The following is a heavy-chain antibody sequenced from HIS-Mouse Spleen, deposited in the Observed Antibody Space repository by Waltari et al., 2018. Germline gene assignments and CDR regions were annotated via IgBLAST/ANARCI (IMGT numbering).Heavy chain of an antibody. J-gene: IGHJ2*01. V-gene: IGHV4-39*07. D-gene: IGHD6-13*01. CDR2: IYYSGST. CDR1: GGSISSSSYY. CDR3: AREIPYSSSWYDWYFDL. Sequence: QLQLQESGPGLVKPSETLSLTCTVSGGSISSSSYYWGWIRQPPGKGLEWIGSIYYSGSTSYTPSLSIRFTISVDTSKNQFSLKLSSVTAADTAVYYCAREIPYSSSWYDWYFDLWGRGTLVTVSS.